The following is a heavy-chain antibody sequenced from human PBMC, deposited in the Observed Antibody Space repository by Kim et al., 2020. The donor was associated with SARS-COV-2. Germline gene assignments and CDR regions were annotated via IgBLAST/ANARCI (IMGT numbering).Heavy chain of an antibody. CDR2: INHSGRT. V-gene: IGHV4-34*01. Sequence: SETLSLTCAVYGGSFSGYYWSWIRQPPGKGLEWIGEINHSGRTNYNPSLKSRVTISVDTSKNQFSLKLSSVTAADTAVYYCARASIYYYGSGRHNWFDPWGQGTLVTVSS. CDR1: GGSFSGYY. CDR3: ARASIYYYGSGRHNWFDP. J-gene: IGHJ5*02. D-gene: IGHD3-10*01.